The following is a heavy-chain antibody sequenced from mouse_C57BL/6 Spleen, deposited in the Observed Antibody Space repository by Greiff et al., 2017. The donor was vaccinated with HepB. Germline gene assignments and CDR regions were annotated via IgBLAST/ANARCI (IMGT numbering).Heavy chain of an antibody. V-gene: IGHV1-55*01. Sequence: VQLQQPGAELVKPGASVKMSCKASGYTFTSYWITWVKQRPGQGLEWIGDIYPGSGSPNYNEKFKSKATLTVDPSSSTAYMQLSSLTSEDSAVYYCAKEGLRRRYFDVWGTGTAVTVSS. D-gene: IGHD2-2*01. J-gene: IGHJ1*03. CDR1: GYTFTSYW. CDR2: IYPGSGSP. CDR3: AKEGLRRRYFDV.